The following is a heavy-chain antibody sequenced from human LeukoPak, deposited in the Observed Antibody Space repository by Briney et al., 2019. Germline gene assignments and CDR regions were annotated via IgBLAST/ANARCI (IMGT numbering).Heavy chain of an antibody. Sequence: KPSETLSLTCAVYGGSFSGYYWSWIRQPPGKGLEWIGEINHSGSTNYNPSLKSRVTISVDTSKNQFSLKLSSVTAADTAVYYCARHRGYSYGYLGNYWGQGTLVTVSS. CDR1: GGSFSGYY. D-gene: IGHD5-18*01. CDR3: ARHRGYSYGYLGNY. CDR2: INHSGST. J-gene: IGHJ4*02. V-gene: IGHV4-34*01.